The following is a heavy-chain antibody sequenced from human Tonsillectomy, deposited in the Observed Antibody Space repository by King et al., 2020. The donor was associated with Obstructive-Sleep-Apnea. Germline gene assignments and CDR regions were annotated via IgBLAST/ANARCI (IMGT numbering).Heavy chain of an antibody. CDR1: GFTFDDYG. CDR2: FNWNVGST. J-gene: IGHJ6*02. Sequence: VQLVESGGGVVRPGGSLRLSCAASGFTFDDYGMSWVRQAPGKGLEWVSGFNWNVGSTGYADSVKGRFTISRDNAKNSLYLQMNSLRADETALYHCARDDSSSWNYYYGMDVWGQGTTVTVS. V-gene: IGHV3-20*01. D-gene: IGHD6-13*01. CDR3: ARDDSSSWNYYYGMDV.